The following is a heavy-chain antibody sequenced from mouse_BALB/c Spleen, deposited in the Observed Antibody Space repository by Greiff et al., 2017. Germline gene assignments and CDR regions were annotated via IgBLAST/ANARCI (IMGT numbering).Heavy chain of an antibody. D-gene: IGHD1-1*01. V-gene: IGHV5-17*02. J-gene: IGHJ2*01. CDR1: GFTFSSFG. CDR2: ISSGSSTI. Sequence: DVKLQESGGGLVQPGGSRKLSCAASGFTFSSFGMHWVRQAPEKGLEWVAYISSGSSTIYYADTVKGRFTISRDNPKNTLFLQMTSLRSEDTAMYYCARSGSRLDYWGQGTTLTVSS. CDR3: ARSGSRLDY.